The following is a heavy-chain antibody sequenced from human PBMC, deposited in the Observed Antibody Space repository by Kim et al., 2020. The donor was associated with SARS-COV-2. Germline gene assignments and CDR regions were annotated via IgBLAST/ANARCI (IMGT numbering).Heavy chain of an antibody. Sequence: SGKGRFTISRDNSKNTLYLQMNSLRAEDTAVYYCAKDREKGSGVVVVAATWGQGTLVTVSS. V-gene: IGHV3-23*01. CDR3: AKDREKGSGVVVVAAT. D-gene: IGHD2-15*01. J-gene: IGHJ5*02.